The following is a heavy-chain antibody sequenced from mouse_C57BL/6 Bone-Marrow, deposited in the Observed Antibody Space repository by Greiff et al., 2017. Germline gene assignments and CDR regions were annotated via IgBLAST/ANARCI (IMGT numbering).Heavy chain of an antibody. CDR2: ISSGGSYT. V-gene: IGHV5-6*01. D-gene: IGHD1-1*01. J-gene: IGHJ4*01. Sequence: EVKLMESGGDLVKPGGSLKLSCAASGFTFSSYGMSWVSQTPDKRLEWVATISSGGSYTYYPDSVKGRFTISRDNAKNTLYLQMSSLKSEDTAMYYCARNHYYGSSRYAMDYWGQGTSVTVSS. CDR1: GFTFSSYG. CDR3: ARNHYYGSSRYAMDY.